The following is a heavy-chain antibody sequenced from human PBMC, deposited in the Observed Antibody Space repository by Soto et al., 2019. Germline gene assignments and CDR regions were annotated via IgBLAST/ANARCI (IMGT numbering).Heavy chain of an antibody. CDR1: GGSVSGYY. D-gene: IGHD1-1*01. Sequence: SETLSLTCTVSGGSVSGYYWSGIRQSPGKGLEWIAYIYYIGSSNSNPSLKSRVTISVDTSKNQFSLKLSSVTAADTAVYYCARHSNEYRKSLDYWGQGTLVT. CDR2: IYYIGSS. J-gene: IGHJ4*02. CDR3: ARHSNEYRKSLDY. V-gene: IGHV4-59*08.